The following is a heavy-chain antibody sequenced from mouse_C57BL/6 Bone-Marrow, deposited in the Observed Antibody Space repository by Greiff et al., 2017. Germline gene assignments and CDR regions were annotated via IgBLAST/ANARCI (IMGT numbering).Heavy chain of an antibody. CDR1: GYTFTDYN. CDR2: INPNNGGT. Sequence: EVKLVESGPELVKPGASVKIPCKASGYTFTDYNMDWVKQSHGKSLEWIGDINPNNGGTIYNQKVKGKATLTVDKSSSKAYMELRSLTSEDTAVYYCARGGYGNYPYAMDYWGQGTSVTVSS. J-gene: IGHJ4*01. D-gene: IGHD2-10*02. V-gene: IGHV1-18*01. CDR3: ARGGYGNYPYAMDY.